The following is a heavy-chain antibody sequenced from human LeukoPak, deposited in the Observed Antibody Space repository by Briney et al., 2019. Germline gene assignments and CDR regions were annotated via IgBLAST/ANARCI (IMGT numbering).Heavy chain of an antibody. CDR1: GFTVSSNY. V-gene: IGHV3-66*02. D-gene: IGHD4-17*01. J-gene: IGHJ6*02. CDR2: IYSGGST. CDR3: ARVSFGEGSLYGMDV. Sequence: PGGSLRLSCAGSGFTVSSNYMSWVRQAPGKGLEWVSVIYSGGSTYYADSVKGRFTISRDNSKNTLYLQMNSLRAEDTAVYYCARVSFGEGSLYGMDVWGQGTTVTVSS.